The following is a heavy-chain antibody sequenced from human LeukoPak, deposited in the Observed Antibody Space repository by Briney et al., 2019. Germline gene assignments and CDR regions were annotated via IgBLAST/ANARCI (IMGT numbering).Heavy chain of an antibody. CDR2: ISGSGGSR. CDR1: GFTFTSYG. J-gene: IGHJ4*02. V-gene: IGHV3-23*01. CDR3: AKDLPDYGDYEVGY. Sequence: GGSLRLSCAASGFTFTSYGMSWVRQAPGKGLEWVSTISGSGGSRHYADFVKGRFTISRDNFKNTVSLQMNSLRAEDAAIYYCAKDLPDYGDYEVGYWGQGTLVTVSS. D-gene: IGHD4-17*01.